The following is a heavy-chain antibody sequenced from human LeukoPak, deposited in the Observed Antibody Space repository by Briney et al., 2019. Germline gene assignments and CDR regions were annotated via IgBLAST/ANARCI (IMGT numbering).Heavy chain of an antibody. CDR2: ISWNSGSI. D-gene: IGHD6-19*01. Sequence: GRSLRLSCAASGFTFDDYAMHWVRQAPGKGLEWVSGISWNSGSIGYADSVKGRFTISRDNSKNTLYLQMNSLRAEDTAMYYCAKRPFSTDWHYYFDHWGQGALVTVSS. CDR1: GFTFDDYA. CDR3: AKRPFSTDWHYYFDH. J-gene: IGHJ4*02. V-gene: IGHV3-9*01.